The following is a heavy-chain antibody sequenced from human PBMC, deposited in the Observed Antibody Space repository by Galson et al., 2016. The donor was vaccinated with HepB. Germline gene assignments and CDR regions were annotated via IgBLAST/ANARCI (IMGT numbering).Heavy chain of an antibody. V-gene: IGHV3-30*18. CDR2: ISFDGREK. J-gene: IGHJ4*02. CDR3: AKDVRDYCGGDCFAGFGS. CDR1: GFSFSTYG. D-gene: IGHD2-21*02. Sequence: SLRLSCAASGFSFSTYGMHWVRQAPGKGLEWVAGISFDGREKNYPDSVKGRFTISRDNSKNTVYLQMDSLRGDDTAVFYCAKDVRDYCGGDCFAGFGSWGQGTLVTVSS.